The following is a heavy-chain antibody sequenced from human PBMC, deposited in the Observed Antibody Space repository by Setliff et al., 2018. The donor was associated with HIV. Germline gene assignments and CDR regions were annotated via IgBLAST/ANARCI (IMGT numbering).Heavy chain of an antibody. CDR2: IRAKAYGGTP. D-gene: IGHD3-10*01. CDR3: TRGSGRFEY. CDR1: GLTFEYYA. Sequence: GGSLRLSCAAPGLTFEYYAMTWVRQAPGKGLEWVGYIRAKAYGGTPEYAASAKGRFTISRDDSKSVAYLQMNSLKTEDTAVYYCTRGSGRFEYWGQGDLVTVSS. J-gene: IGHJ4*02. V-gene: IGHV3-49*02.